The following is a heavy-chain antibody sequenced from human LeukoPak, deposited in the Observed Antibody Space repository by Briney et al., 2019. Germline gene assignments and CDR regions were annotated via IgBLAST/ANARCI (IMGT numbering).Heavy chain of an antibody. D-gene: IGHD4-17*01. CDR2: ISGSGVST. V-gene: IGHV3-23*01. CDR1: GFTFSTYA. J-gene: IGHJ4*02. Sequence: PGGSLRLSCAGSGFTFSTYAMSWVRQAPGKGLEWVSGISGSGVSTYYADSVKGRFTISRDNAKNSLYLQINSLRAEDTAVYYCTRQDYGDFYWGQGSLVTVSS. CDR3: TRQDYGDFY.